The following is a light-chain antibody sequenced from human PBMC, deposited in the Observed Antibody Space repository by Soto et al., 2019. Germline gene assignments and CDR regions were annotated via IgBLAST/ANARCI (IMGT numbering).Light chain of an antibody. CDR3: QQYGGAPFT. CDR2: NAS. J-gene: IGKJ3*01. Sequence: IVLTQSPATLSLSPWERAILSCRASRSVSTFLAWFQQKPGQPPRLLIYNASNRTTGIPARFSGSGSGTEFTLTISRLEPEDSAVYYCQQYGGAPFTFGPGTKVDIK. V-gene: IGKV3-11*01. CDR1: RSVSTF.